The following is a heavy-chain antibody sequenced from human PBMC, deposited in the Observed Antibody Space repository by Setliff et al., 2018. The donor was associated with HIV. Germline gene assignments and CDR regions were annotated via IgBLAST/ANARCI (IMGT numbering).Heavy chain of an antibody. Sequence: ASVKVSCKASGYSFTTYGISWVRQAPGQGLEWVGWISVYNGQTLYAQKVRDRITVTMDIPKDTAYMELRGLTPDDTAVYCCARGHHFYWYFDLWGPGTLVTVSS. CDR3: ARGHHFYWYFDL. CDR2: ISVYNGQT. CDR1: GYSFTTYG. J-gene: IGHJ2*01. V-gene: IGHV1-18*01.